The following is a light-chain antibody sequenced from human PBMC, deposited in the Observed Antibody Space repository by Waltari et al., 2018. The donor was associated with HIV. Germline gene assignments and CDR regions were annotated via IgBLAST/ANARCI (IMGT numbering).Light chain of an antibody. CDR1: SGPTSYA. J-gene: IGLJ3*02. Sequence: QLVLSHSPSASASLGASVTPPCPLSSGPTSYAIARPPQQPEKGPQYLMKVNSDGSHTKGDGIPDRFSGSSSGAERYLTISSLQSEDEADYYCQTWVTGILVFGGGTKLTVL. V-gene: IGLV4-69*01. CDR2: VNSDGSH. CDR3: QTWVTGILV.